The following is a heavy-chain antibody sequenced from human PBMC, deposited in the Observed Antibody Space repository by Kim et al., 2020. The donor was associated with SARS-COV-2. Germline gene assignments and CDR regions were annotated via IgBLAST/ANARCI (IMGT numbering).Heavy chain of an antibody. CDR2: ISSSDGIT. D-gene: IGHD3-10*01. V-gene: IGHV3-23*01. CDR3: AKVKRFGETPSPF. Sequence: GGSLRLSCAAFGFTFSTYAMSWVRQAPGKGLEWVSAISSSDGITYYADSVKGRFTISRDNSKNTLYLQMNSLRAEDTAVYYCAKVKRFGETPSPFWGQGTLVTVSS. CDR1: GFTFSTYA. J-gene: IGHJ4*02.